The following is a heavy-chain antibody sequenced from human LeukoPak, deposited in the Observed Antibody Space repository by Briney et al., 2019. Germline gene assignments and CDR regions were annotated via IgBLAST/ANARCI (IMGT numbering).Heavy chain of an antibody. J-gene: IGHJ4*02. CDR1: GFTFSSYA. D-gene: IGHD2-15*01. CDR2: ISGSGGST. V-gene: IGHV3-23*01. Sequence: GGSLRLSCAASGFTFSSYAMSWVRQAPGKGLEWVSAISGSGGSTYYADSVKGRFTISRDNSKNTLYLQMNSLRAEDTAVYYCAEASQWGISCSGGTCYFDYWGQGTLVTVSS. CDR3: AEASQWGISCSGGTCYFDY.